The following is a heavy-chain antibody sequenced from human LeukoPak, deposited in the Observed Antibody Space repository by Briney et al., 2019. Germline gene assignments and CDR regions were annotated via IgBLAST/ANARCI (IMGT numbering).Heavy chain of an antibody. D-gene: IGHD5-12*01. CDR3: ARESGFMVDY. CDR2: IYSGGST. CDR1: GFTFSNAW. J-gene: IGHJ4*02. Sequence: GGSLRLSCAASGFTFSNAWMSWVRQAPGKGLEWVSVIYSGGSTYYADSVKGRFTISRDNSKNTLYLQMNSLRAEDTAVYYCARESGFMVDYWGQGTLVTVSS. V-gene: IGHV3-66*01.